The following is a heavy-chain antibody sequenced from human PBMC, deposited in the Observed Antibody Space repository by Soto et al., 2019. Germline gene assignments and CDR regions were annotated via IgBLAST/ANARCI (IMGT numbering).Heavy chain of an antibody. V-gene: IGHV4-4*07. CDR2: IYSSGSA. J-gene: IGHJ4*02. CDR1: RASIYTYS. CDR3: ATIVGANDY. Sequence: PSETLSLTCTVSRASIYTYSWTWIRQPAGKGLQWIGHIYSSGSANYSPSLKSRVSMSVDSSKNQISLKLSSVTAADTAVYYCATIVGANDYWGQGTPVTSPQ. D-gene: IGHD1-26*01.